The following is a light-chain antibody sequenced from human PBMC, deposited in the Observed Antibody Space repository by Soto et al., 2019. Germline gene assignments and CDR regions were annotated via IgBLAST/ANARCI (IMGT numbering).Light chain of an antibody. Sequence: QSVLTQPPSVSGAPGQRVTISCTGSSSNIGAGYDVHWYQQLPGTAPKHLIYGNSNRPSGVPDRFSGSKSGTSASLAITGLQAEDEADYYCQSYDSSLVFSGGTKLTVL. V-gene: IGLV1-40*01. CDR3: QSYDSSLV. CDR1: SSNIGAGYD. J-gene: IGLJ2*01. CDR2: GNS.